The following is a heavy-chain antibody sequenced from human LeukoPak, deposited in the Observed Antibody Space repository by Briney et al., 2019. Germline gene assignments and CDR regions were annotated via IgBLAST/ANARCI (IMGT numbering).Heavy chain of an antibody. V-gene: IGHV3-23*01. J-gene: IGHJ4*02. CDR2: ISGSGGST. CDR3: AKDLSRLSQLVHYFDY. CDR1: GFTFSSYA. Sequence: GGSLRLSCAASGFTFSSYAMSWVRQAPGKGLEWVSAISGSGGSTYYADSVKGRFTISRDNSKNTLYLQMNSLRPEDTAVYYCAKDLSRLSQLVHYFDYWGQGTLVIVSS. D-gene: IGHD6-6*01.